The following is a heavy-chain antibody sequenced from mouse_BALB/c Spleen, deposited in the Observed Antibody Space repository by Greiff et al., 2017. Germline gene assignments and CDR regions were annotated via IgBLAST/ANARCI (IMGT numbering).Heavy chain of an antibody. CDR1: GFTFSSYA. D-gene: IGHD3-2*01. CDR3: ARGDSSGLFAY. Sequence: EVKLVESGGGLVKPGGSLKLSCAASGFTFSSYAMSWVRQSPEKRLEWVAEISSGGSYTYYPDTVTGRFTISRDNAMNTLYLEMSSLRSEDTAMYYCARGDSSGLFAYWGQGTLVTVSA. V-gene: IGHV5-9-4*01. J-gene: IGHJ3*01. CDR2: ISSGGSYT.